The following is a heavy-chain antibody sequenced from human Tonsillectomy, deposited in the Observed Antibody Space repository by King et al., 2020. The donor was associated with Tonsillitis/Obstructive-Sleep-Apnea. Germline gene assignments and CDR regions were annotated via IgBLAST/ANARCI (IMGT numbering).Heavy chain of an antibody. CDR2: ISSSSSYT. CDR1: GFTFSDYY. Sequence: QLVQSGGGLVKPGGSLRLSCAASGFTFSDYYMSWIRQAPGKGLEWVSYISSSSSYTNYADSVKGRFTISRDNAKHSLYLQMNSLRAEDTAVYYCARDKSVFETWFDPWGQGTLVTVSS. CDR3: ARDKSVFETWFDP. V-gene: IGHV3-11*06. D-gene: IGHD3-3*01. J-gene: IGHJ5*02.